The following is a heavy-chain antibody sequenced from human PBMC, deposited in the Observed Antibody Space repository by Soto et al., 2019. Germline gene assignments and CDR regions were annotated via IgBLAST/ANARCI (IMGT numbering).Heavy chain of an antibody. CDR3: ARNGTQTGYSYGMDV. J-gene: IGHJ6*02. D-gene: IGHD2-21*01. Sequence: QVQLVQSGAELRKPGSSVKVSCKASGGTFSDFTINWVRQAPGQRLEWMGGIIPIFDTANYAEKLQGRVTITADESTSTSFMDVSSLRSEDTAVYYCARNGTQTGYSYGMDVWGQGTMVTVSS. CDR1: GGTFSDFT. CDR2: IIPIFDTA. V-gene: IGHV1-69*01.